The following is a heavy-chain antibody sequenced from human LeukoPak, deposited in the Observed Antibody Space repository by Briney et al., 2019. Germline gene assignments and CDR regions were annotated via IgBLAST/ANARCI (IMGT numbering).Heavy chain of an antibody. V-gene: IGHV4-34*01. J-gene: IGHJ4*02. CDR2: INHSGST. D-gene: IGHD3-10*01. Sequence: SETLPLTWGVYGESFSGYYWSWIRQPPGKGLEWIAEINHSGSTNYSPSLKSRVTISVESPKNQFSLKLNSVTAADTAVYYCARRRARAIRGLILGDVLIDYWGQGTLVTVSS. CDR1: GESFSGYY. CDR3: ARRRARAIRGLILGDVLIDY.